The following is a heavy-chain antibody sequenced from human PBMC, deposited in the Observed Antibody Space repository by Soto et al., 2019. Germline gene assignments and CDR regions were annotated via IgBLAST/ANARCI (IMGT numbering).Heavy chain of an antibody. V-gene: IGHV4-39*07. D-gene: IGHD1-1*01. CDR2: INHSGST. CDR1: GGSISTRSSY. J-gene: IGHJ4*02. Sequence: PSETLSLTCTVSGGSISTRSSYWGWIRQPPGKGLEWIGEINHSGSTNYNPSLKSRVTISVDTSKNQFSLKLSSVTAADTAVYYCARGLNWNVSHFDYWGQGTLVTVSS. CDR3: ARGLNWNVSHFDY.